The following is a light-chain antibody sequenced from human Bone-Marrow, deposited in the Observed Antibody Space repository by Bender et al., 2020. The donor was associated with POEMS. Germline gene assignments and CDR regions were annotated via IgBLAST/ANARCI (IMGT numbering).Light chain of an antibody. J-gene: IGLJ3*02. V-gene: IGLV3-19*01. CDR1: SLTTYY. CDR2: GKN. Sequence: SSELTQDPAVSVALGQTVTITCQGDSLTTYYASWYRQKPGQAPALVLYGKNSRASGIPDRFSGASSGNVASLTITAVQAEDEADYYCNSRDSSVQREVFGGGTKLTVL. CDR3: NSRDSSVQREV.